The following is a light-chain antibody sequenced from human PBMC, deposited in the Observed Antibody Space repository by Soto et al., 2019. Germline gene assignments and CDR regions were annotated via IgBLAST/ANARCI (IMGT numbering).Light chain of an antibody. CDR2: EVS. CDR3: SSYTSSSTLVV. J-gene: IGLJ2*01. Sequence: QSALIQPASVSGSPGQSITISCTGTSSDVGGYNYVSWYQQHPGKAPKLMIFEVSNRSSGVSYRFSGSKSGNTASLTISGLQAEDEADYYCSSYTSSSTLVVFGGGTKLTVL. CDR1: SSDVGGYNY. V-gene: IGLV2-14*01.